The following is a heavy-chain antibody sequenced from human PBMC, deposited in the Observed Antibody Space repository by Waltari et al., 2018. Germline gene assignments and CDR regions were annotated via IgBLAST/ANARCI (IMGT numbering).Heavy chain of an antibody. CDR2: IYYSGST. V-gene: IGHV4-61*01. J-gene: IGHJ4*02. Sequence: QVQLQESGPGLVKPSETLSLTCTVSGGSVSSGSYYWSWIRQPPGKGLEWIGYIYYSGSTNYNPSLKSRVTISVDTSKNQFSLKLSSVTAADTAVYYCASSTYYYDSSGYYNFDYWGQGTLVTVSS. D-gene: IGHD3-22*01. CDR3: ASSTYYYDSSGYYNFDY. CDR1: GGSVSSGSYY.